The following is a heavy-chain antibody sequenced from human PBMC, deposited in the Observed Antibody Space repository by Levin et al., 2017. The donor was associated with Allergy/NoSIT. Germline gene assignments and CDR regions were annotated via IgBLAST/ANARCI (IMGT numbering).Heavy chain of an antibody. J-gene: IGHJ5*02. D-gene: IGHD4-17*01. Sequence: SETLSLTCAVSGGSISSSNWWSWVRQPPGKGLEWIGEIYHSGSTNYNPSLKSRVTISVDKSKNQFSLKLSSVTAADTAVYYCARELLGTTVTTSWFDPWGQGTLVTVSS. CDR3: ARELLGTTVTTSWFDP. CDR2: IYHSGST. CDR1: GGSISSSNW. V-gene: IGHV4-4*02.